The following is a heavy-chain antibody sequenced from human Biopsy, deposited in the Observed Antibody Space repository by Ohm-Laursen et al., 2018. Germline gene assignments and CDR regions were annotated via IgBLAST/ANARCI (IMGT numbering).Heavy chain of an antibody. Sequence: SETLSLTCAVSGDSTSSYYWSWIRQPPGKGLQWIGYVYYTGSTNYNPPLQSRVTISVDTSKNHFSLRLRSVTPADTAIYYCARDRGYYSDRTVPGYFDLWGRGTLVTVSS. J-gene: IGHJ2*01. CDR1: GDSTSSYY. CDR2: VYYTGST. CDR3: ARDRGYYSDRTVPGYFDL. V-gene: IGHV4-59*01. D-gene: IGHD3-22*01.